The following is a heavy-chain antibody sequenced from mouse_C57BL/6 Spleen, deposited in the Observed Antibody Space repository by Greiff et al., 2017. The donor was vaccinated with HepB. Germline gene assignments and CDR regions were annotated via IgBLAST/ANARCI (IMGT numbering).Heavy chain of an antibody. D-gene: IGHD1-1*01. V-gene: IGHV1-61*01. Sequence: QVQLQPSGAELVRPGSSVKLSCTASGSTFTSYWMDWVTQRPGQGLEWIGNIYPSDSETHYNQKFKDKATLTVDKSSSTAYMQLSSLTSEDSAVYYCARRGAVVATEGWFAYWGQGTLVTVSA. CDR2: IYPSDSET. CDR1: GSTFTSYW. CDR3: ARRGAVVATEGWFAY. J-gene: IGHJ3*01.